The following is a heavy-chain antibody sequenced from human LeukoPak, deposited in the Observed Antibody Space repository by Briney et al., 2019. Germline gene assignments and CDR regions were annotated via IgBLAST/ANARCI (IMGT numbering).Heavy chain of an antibody. Sequence: ASVKVSCKASGYSYSNYAISWVRQAPGQGLEWMGWMSAFSGYTKYAQKLQGRVTMTTDTSTSTAYMELSSLRSEDTAVYYCASQVGQYNWNYDYWGQGTLVTVSS. J-gene: IGHJ4*02. CDR2: MSAFSGYT. CDR3: ASQVGQYNWNYDY. D-gene: IGHD1-7*01. V-gene: IGHV1-18*01. CDR1: GYSYSNYA.